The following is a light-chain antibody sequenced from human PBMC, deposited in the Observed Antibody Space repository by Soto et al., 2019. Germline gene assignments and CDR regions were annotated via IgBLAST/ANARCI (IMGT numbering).Light chain of an antibody. J-gene: IGKJ1*01. CDR2: DAS. Sequence: IVLTQSPATLSLSPGERATLSCWASQSVNRYLVWYQQKPGQAPRLLMYDASKRATGIPARFSGSGSGTDFTLTISSLEPEDFAVYYCQQREIWLRTFGQGTRWIS. CDR1: QSVNRY. V-gene: IGKV3-11*01. CDR3: QQREIWLRT.